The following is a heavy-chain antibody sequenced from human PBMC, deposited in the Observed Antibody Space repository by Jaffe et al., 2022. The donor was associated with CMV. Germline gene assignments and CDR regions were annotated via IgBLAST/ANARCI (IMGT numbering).Heavy chain of an antibody. Sequence: VQLVESGGSLVQPGGSLRLSCAASGFTFSSYAMSWVRRAPGTGLEWVSGISGSGGTTYYADSVKGRFTVSRDNSKNTVYLQMNSLKVDDTAVYYCVKAIGSSWRFDYWGQGTLVTVSS. D-gene: IGHD6-13*01. CDR1: GFTFSSYA. V-gene: IGHV3-23*04. CDR2: ISGSGGTT. J-gene: IGHJ4*02. CDR3: VKAIGSSWRFDY.